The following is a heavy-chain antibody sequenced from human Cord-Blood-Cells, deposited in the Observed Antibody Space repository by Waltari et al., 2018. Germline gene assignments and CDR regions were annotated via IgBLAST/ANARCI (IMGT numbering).Heavy chain of an antibody. J-gene: IGHJ3*02. CDR1: GFTFRSYG. V-gene: IGHV3-33*01. Sequence: QVQLVESGGGVVQPGRSLRLSCAASGFTFRSYGMHWVRQAPGKGLGWVAVIWYDGSNKYYADSVKGRFTISRDNSKNTLYLQMNSLRAEDTAVYYCARGGYSSSSKAFDIWGQGTMVTVSS. CDR3: ARGGYSSSSKAFDI. D-gene: IGHD6-6*01. CDR2: IWYDGSNK.